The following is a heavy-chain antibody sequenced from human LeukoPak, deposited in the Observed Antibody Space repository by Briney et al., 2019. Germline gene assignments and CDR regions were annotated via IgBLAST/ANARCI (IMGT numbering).Heavy chain of an antibody. CDR2: FRYGGST. J-gene: IGHJ4*02. CDR3: ARRTSNPVGAIDY. D-gene: IGHD1-26*01. Sequence: SETLSPTCTVSGDSISSSSDYWGWIRQPPGKGLEWIGAFRYGGSTYYNPSLKSRVIISVDTSKNRFSLKLRSVTASDTAVYYCARRTSNPVGAIDYWGQGTLVTVSS. V-gene: IGHV4-39*01. CDR1: GDSISSSSDY.